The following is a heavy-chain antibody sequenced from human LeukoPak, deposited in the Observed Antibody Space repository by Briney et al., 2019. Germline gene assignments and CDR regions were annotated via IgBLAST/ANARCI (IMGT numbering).Heavy chain of an antibody. D-gene: IGHD5-12*01. CDR2: INPNSGGT. CDR1: GYTFTGYY. V-gene: IGHV1-2*02. Sequence: ASVKVSCKASGYTFTGYYMHWVRQAPGQGLEWMGWINPNSGGTNYAQKFQGRVTMTRDTSISTAYMEVSRLRSDDTAVYFCARQGYSGYDYDYWGQGTLVTVSS. CDR3: ARQGYSGYDYDY. J-gene: IGHJ4*02.